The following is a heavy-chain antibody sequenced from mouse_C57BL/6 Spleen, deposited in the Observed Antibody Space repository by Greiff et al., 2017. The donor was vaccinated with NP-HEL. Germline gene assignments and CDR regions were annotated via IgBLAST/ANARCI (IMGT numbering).Heavy chain of an antibody. CDR1: GYTFTSYW. CDR3: AAYYKYAMDD. Sequence: QVQLQQPGAELVKPGASVKMSCKASGYTFTSYWITWVKQRPGQGLEWIGVIYPGSGSTNYTEKFKSKATLTADTSSSPVYMQLSSLTSDDSAVYYCAAYYKYAMDDWGQGTSVTVSS. V-gene: IGHV1-55*01. D-gene: IGHD2-12*01. CDR2: IYPGSGST. J-gene: IGHJ4*01.